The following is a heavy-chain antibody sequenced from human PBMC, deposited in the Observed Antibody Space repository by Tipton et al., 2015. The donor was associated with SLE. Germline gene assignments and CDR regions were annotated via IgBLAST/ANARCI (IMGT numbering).Heavy chain of an antibody. J-gene: IGHJ4*02. V-gene: IGHV4-59*11. CDR3: ARGRNEAAAGTNYFDY. CDR1: GGSISSHY. Sequence: TLSLTCTVSGGSISSHYWSWIRQPPGKGLEWIGYIYYSGSTNYNPSLKSRVTISVDTSKNQFSLKLSSVTAADTAVYYCARGRNEAAAGTNYFDYWGQGTLVTVSS. D-gene: IGHD6-13*01. CDR2: IYYSGST.